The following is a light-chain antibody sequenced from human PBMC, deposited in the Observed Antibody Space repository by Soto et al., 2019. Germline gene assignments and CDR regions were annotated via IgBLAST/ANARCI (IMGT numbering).Light chain of an antibody. CDR3: QQRIT. CDR2: DTS. V-gene: IGKV1-39*01. Sequence: DIQMTQSPSSLSASVGDRVTITCRSSQRIGFYLNWYQQKPGKAPKLLIYDTSSLQSGVPSRFRGSASGTDFTLTISSLQPEDFATYYCQQRITFGPGTKVDIK. J-gene: IGKJ3*01. CDR1: QRIGFY.